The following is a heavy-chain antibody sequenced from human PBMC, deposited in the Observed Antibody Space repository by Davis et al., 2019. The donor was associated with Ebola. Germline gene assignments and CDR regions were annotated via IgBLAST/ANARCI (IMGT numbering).Heavy chain of an antibody. D-gene: IGHD3-22*01. J-gene: IGHJ4*02. CDR1: GFTFSSYW. Sequence: GESLKISCAASGFTFSSYWMHWVRQAPGKGLVWVSRINSDGSSTSYADSVKGRFTISRDNAKNTLYLQMNSLRAEDTAVYYCARDAGDYYYDSSGYFDYWGQGTLVTVSS. V-gene: IGHV3-74*01. CDR2: INSDGSST. CDR3: ARDAGDYYYDSSGYFDY.